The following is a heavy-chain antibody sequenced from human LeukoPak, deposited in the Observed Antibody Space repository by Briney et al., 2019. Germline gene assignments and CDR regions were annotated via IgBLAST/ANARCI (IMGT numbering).Heavy chain of an antibody. CDR3: ARDEDYRSFDY. Sequence: EASVKVSCXASGGTFSIYAISWVRQARGQGLEWMGRIIPIFGTANYAQKFQGRVTITTDESTSTAYMELSSLRSEDTAVYYCARDEDYRSFDYWGQGTLVTVSS. D-gene: IGHD4-11*01. V-gene: IGHV1-69*05. J-gene: IGHJ4*02. CDR2: IIPIFGTA. CDR1: GGTFSIYA.